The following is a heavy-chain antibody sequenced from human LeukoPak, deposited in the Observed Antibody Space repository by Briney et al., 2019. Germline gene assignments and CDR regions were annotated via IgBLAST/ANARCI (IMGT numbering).Heavy chain of an antibody. V-gene: IGHV4-34*01. Sequence: SETLSLTCAVYGGSFSGYYWSWIRQPPGKGLEWIGEINHSGSTNYNPSLKSRVTISVDTSKNQFSLKLSSVTAADTAVYYCAKQLGYCSDGSCYFPYWGQGTLVTVSS. CDR2: INHSGST. J-gene: IGHJ4*02. D-gene: IGHD2-15*01. CDR3: AKQLGYCSDGSCYFPY. CDR1: GGSFSGYY.